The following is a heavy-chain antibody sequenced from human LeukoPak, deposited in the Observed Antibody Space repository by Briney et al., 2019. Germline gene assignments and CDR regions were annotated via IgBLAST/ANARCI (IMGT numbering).Heavy chain of an antibody. CDR2: ISSNGGST. J-gene: IGHJ6*04. CDR3: VKDLGTGTTGHYYYGMDV. CDR1: GFTFSSYA. V-gene: IGHV3-64D*06. Sequence: GGSLRLSCSASGFTFSSYAMRWVRQAPGKGLEYVSAISSNGGSTYYADSVKGRFTISRDNSKNTLYLQMSSLRAEDTAVYYCVKDLGTGTTGHYYYGMDVWGKGTTVTVSS. D-gene: IGHD1-1*01.